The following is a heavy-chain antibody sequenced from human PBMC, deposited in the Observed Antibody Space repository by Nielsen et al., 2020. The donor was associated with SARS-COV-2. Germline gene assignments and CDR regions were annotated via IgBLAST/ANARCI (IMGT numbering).Heavy chain of an antibody. D-gene: IGHD3-10*01. CDR2: IKQDGSEK. CDR1: GFTFSSYW. J-gene: IGHJ4*02. CDR3: ARGGLLLWFGELSLPGDY. Sequence: GESLKISCAASGFTFSSYWMSWVRQAPGKGLEWVANIKQDGSEKYYVDSVKGRFTISRDNAKNSLYLQMNSLRAEDTAVYYCARGGLLLWFGELSLPGDYWGQGTLVTVSS. V-gene: IGHV3-7*01.